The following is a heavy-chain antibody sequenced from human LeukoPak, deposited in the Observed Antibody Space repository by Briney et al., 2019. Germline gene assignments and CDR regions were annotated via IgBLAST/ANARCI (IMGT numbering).Heavy chain of an antibody. CDR1: GFTFSSYA. D-gene: IGHD6-19*01. Sequence: GGSLRLSCAASGFTFSSYAMSWVRQAPGKGLEWVAVISFNGGTKYYADSVKGRFAISRDNSKGTAFLQMNSLRRNDTAIYFCAKGLSAGTIDYWGQGALVTVS. CDR2: ISFNGGTK. CDR3: AKGLSAGTIDY. V-gene: IGHV3-30*18. J-gene: IGHJ4*02.